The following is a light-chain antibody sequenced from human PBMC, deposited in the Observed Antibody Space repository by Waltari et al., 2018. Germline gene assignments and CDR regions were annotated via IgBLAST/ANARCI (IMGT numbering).Light chain of an antibody. CDR1: SSDVGTYDY. Sequence: QSALTQPASVSGSPGQSITISCTGSSSDVGTYDYVSWYQHHPGKAPKVIIYGVSNRPSGVFNRFSGSKSGNTASLTISGVQAEDEADYYCSSYTGSSTLVIFGGGTKLTVL. CDR3: SSYTGSSTLVI. J-gene: IGLJ2*01. V-gene: IGLV2-14*01. CDR2: GVS.